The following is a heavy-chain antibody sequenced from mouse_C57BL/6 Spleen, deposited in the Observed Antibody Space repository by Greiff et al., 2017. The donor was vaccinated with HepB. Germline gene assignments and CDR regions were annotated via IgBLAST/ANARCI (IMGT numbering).Heavy chain of an antibody. V-gene: IGHV1-54*01. CDR1: GYAFTNYL. Sequence: QVQLQQSGAELVRPGTSVKVSCKASGYAFTNYLIEWVKQRPGQGLEWIGVINPGSGGTNYNEKFKGKATLTADKSSSTAYMQLSSLTSEDSAVYFCARWGGYYFDYWGQGTTLTVSS. CDR3: ARWGGYYFDY. J-gene: IGHJ2*01. CDR2: INPGSGGT.